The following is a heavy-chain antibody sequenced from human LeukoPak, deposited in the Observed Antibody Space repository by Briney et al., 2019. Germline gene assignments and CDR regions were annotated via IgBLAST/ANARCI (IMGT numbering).Heavy chain of an antibody. V-gene: IGHV3-30*18. J-gene: IGHJ4*02. Sequence: GGSLRLSCAASGFTFSSYGMHWVRQAPGKGLEWVAVISYDGSNKHYADSVKGRFTISRDNSKNTLYLQMNSLRAEDTAVYYCAKDLGDWSAVAGDYWGQGTLVTVSS. CDR3: AKDLGDWSAVAGDY. CDR2: ISYDGSNK. CDR1: GFTFSSYG. D-gene: IGHD6-19*01.